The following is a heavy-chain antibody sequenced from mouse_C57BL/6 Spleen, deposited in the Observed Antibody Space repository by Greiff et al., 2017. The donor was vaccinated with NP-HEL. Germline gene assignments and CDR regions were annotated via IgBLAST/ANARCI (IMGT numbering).Heavy chain of an antibody. CDR2: INPNNGGT. CDR3: ASEGRDQFYYAMDY. CDR1: GYTFTDYY. V-gene: IGHV1-26*01. Sequence: EVQLQQSGPELVKPGASVKISCKASGYTFTDYYMNWVKQSHGKSLEWIGDINPNNGGTSYNQKFKGKATLTVDKSSSTAYMELRSLTSEDSAVYYCASEGRDQFYYAMDYWGQGTSVTVSS. D-gene: IGHD3-3*01. J-gene: IGHJ4*01.